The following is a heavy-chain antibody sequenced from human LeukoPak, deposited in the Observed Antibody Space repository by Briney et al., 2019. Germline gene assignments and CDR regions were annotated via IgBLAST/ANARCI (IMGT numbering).Heavy chain of an antibody. CDR2: ISGSGGST. V-gene: IGHV3-23*01. CDR3: AKGRAYYYGSGSEA. CDR1: GFTFSSYA. J-gene: IGHJ5*02. D-gene: IGHD3-10*01. Sequence: PGGSLRLSCAASGFTFSSYAMSSVRQAPGKGLEWVSAISGSGGSTYYADSVKGRFTISRDNSKNTLYLQMNSLRAEDTAVYYCAKGRAYYYGSGSEAWGQGTLVTVSS.